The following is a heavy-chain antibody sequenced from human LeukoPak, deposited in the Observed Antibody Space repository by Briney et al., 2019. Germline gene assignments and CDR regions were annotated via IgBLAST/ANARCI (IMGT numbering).Heavy chain of an antibody. V-gene: IGHV3-30*18. D-gene: IGHD1-1*01. CDR2: ISFDGSKK. J-gene: IGHJ5*01. CDR1: GFTFSNYG. Sequence: GSLRLSCAASGFTFSNYGFHWVRQAPGKGLEWVALISFDGSKKYFADSVKGRFTLSRDNSKNTLYLQMNSLRGEDTAVYYCAKDWNNWFDSWGQGTLVTVSS. CDR3: AKDWNNWFDS.